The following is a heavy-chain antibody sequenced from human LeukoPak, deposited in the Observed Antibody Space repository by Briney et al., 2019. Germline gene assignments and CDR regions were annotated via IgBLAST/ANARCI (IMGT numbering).Heavy chain of an antibody. D-gene: IGHD3-10*01. CDR2: IYPGDSAN. CDR3: ARLMVRGVPGT. CDR1: GYSFTTYW. V-gene: IGHV5-51*01. J-gene: IGHJ5*02. Sequence: GESPKISCKGSGYSFTTYWIGGVREMPGKGLEWLGIIYPGDSANRSSPSLQGQATSSADNSTSTAYLQWTSLKASDTAMYCCARLMVRGVPGTWGQGALVTASS.